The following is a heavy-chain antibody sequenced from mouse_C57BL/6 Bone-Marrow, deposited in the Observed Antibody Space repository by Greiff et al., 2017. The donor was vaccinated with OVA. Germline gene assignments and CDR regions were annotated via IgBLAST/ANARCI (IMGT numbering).Heavy chain of an antibody. CDR3: ARDYDYHWYFDV. CDR2: IDPSDSET. J-gene: IGHJ1*03. D-gene: IGHD2-4*01. Sequence: VQLQQPGAELVRPGSSVKLSCKASGYTFTSYWMHWVKQRPIQGLEWIGNIDPSDSETHYNQKFKDKATLTVDKSSSTAYMQLSSLTSEDSAVYYCARDYDYHWYFDVWGTGTTVTVSS. V-gene: IGHV1-52*01. CDR1: GYTFTSYW.